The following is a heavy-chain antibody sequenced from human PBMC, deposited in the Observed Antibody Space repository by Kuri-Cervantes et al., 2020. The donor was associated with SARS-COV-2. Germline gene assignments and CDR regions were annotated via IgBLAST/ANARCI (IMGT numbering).Heavy chain of an antibody. J-gene: IGHJ4*02. D-gene: IGHD2-15*01. CDR3: AKDQHGIVVVVAAIDY. V-gene: IGHV3-21*01. Sequence: GESLKISCAASGFTFSSYSMNWVRQAPGKGLEWVSSISSSSSYIYYADSVRGRFTISRDNSKNMLYLQMNSLRAEDTAVYYCAKDQHGIVVVVAAIDYWGQGTLVTVSS. CDR1: GFTFSSYS. CDR2: ISSSSSYI.